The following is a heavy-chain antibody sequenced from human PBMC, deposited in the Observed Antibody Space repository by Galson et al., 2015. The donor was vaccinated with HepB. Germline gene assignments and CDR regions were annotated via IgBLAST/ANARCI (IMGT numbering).Heavy chain of an antibody. CDR3: AKAQIPLVLPPRY. J-gene: IGHJ4*02. CDR2: IRYDGSNK. CDR1: GFTFSSYG. V-gene: IGHV3-30*02. Sequence: SLRLSCAASGFTFSSYGMHWVRQAPGKGLEWVAFIRYDGSNKYYADSVKGRFTISRDNSKNTLYLQMNSLRAEDTAVCYCAKAQIPLVLPPRYWGRGTPVTVSS. D-gene: IGHD1-14*01.